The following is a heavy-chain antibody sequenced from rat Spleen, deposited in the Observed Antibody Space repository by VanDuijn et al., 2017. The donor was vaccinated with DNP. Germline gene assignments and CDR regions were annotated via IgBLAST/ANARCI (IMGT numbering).Heavy chain of an antibody. D-gene: IGHD2-3*01. J-gene: IGHJ3*01. CDR3: SSGGPDMIQGNWFAY. Sequence: EVQLVESGGGQVQPGGSLTLSCAASGFTLNKYWMTWVRQAPGKGLEWVASINPDGSTTYYPDTVKGRFMISKDDARNTGYLQMNNLRSEDTAMYYCSSGGPDMIQGNWFAYWGQGTLVTVSS. CDR1: GFTLNKYW. CDR2: INPDGSTT. V-gene: IGHV5-35*01.